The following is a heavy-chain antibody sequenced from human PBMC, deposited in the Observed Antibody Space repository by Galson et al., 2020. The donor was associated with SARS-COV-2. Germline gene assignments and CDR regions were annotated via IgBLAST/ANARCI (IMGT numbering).Heavy chain of an antibody. CDR3: AKDRLAAAGTRGGYYYYGMDV. CDR2: ISWNSGSI. V-gene: IGHV3-9*01. D-gene: IGHD6-13*01. CDR1: GFTFDDYA. J-gene: IGHJ6*02. Sequence: QLGESLKISCAASGFTFDDYAMHWVRQAPGKGLEWVSGISWNSGSIGYADSVKGRFTISRVNAKNSLYLQMNSLRAEDTALYYCAKDRLAAAGTRGGYYYYGMDVWGQGTTVTVSS.